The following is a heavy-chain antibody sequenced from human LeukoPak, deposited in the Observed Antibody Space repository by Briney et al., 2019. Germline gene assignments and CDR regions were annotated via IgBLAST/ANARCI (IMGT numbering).Heavy chain of an antibody. CDR2: MKPDGSAK. CDR1: GFTFSNYW. Sequence: GSLRLSCTASGFTFSNYWMTWVRQAPGKGLEWVANMKPDGSAKYYVDSVKGRFTISRDNAKNSLYLQMNGLRGEDTAVYYCARVVDSSNWYFDSWGQGTLVTVSS. V-gene: IGHV3-7*01. CDR3: ARVVDSSNWYFDS. D-gene: IGHD3-22*01. J-gene: IGHJ4*02.